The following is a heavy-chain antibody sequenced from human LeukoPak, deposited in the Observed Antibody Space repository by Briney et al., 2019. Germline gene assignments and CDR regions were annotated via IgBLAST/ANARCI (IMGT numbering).Heavy chain of an antibody. D-gene: IGHD3-22*01. CDR1: GGSISSHY. Sequence: SETLSLTCTVSGGSISSHYWSWIRQPPGKGLEWIGEINHSGSTNYNPSLKSRVTISVDTSKNQFSLKLSSVTAADTAVYYCARGLRQYYYDSSGKPYWGQGTLVTVSS. CDR2: INHSGST. CDR3: ARGLRQYYYDSSGKPY. J-gene: IGHJ4*02. V-gene: IGHV4-34*01.